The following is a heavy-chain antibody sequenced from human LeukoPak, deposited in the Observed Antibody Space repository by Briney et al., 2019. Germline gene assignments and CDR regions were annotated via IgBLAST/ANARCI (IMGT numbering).Heavy chain of an antibody. CDR2: IYYNGNT. V-gene: IGHV4-59*01. J-gene: IGHJ6*02. CDR3: ARGRSNYYGMDV. D-gene: IGHD1-26*01. Sequence: PSETLSLTCSVSDGSINSYYWNWIRRPPGKGLEWIGYIYYNGNTNYSPSLKSRVTMSVDTSKNLFSLKVSSVTAADTAVYYYARGRSNYYGMDVWGQGTTVTVSS. CDR1: DGSINSYY.